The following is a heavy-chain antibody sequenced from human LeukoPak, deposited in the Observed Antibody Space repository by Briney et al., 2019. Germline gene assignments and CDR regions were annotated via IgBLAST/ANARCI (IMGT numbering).Heavy chain of an antibody. CDR1: GYTLTVLS. CDR3: ATKGSSWYYYYYGMDV. V-gene: IGHV1-24*01. J-gene: IGHJ6*02. CDR2: FDPEDGET. Sequence: ASVKVSCKVSGYTLTVLSMHWVRPAPGKGVGWMGGFDPEDGETIYAQKFQGRVTMTEDTSTDTGYMELSSLRSEDTAVYYCATKGSSWYYYYYGMDVWGQGTTVTVSS. D-gene: IGHD6-13*01.